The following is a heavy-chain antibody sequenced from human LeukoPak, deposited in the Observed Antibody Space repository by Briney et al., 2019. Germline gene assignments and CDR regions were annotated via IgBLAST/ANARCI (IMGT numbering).Heavy chain of an antibody. Sequence: ASVKVSCKVSGYTLTELSMHWVRQAPGKGLEWMGRFDPEDGETIYAQKFQGRVTMTEDTSTDTAYMELSSLRSEDTAVYYCAVEYSSPVAFDIWGQGTMVTVSS. CDR3: AVEYSSPVAFDI. CDR1: GYTLTELS. J-gene: IGHJ3*02. V-gene: IGHV1-24*01. CDR2: FDPEDGET. D-gene: IGHD5-18*01.